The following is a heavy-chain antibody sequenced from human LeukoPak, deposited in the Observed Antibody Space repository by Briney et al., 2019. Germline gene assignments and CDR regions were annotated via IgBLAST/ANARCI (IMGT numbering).Heavy chain of an antibody. CDR1: GFTFSSYS. Sequence: GGSLRLSCAASGFTFSSYSMNGVRQAPGKGLEWVSSISSSSSYIYYADSVKGRFTISRDNAKNSLYLQMNSLRAEDTAVYYCARDLKGSGYYRVFDYWGQGTLVTVSS. CDR3: ARDLKGSGYYRVFDY. J-gene: IGHJ4*02. CDR2: ISSSSSYI. V-gene: IGHV3-21*01. D-gene: IGHD3-22*01.